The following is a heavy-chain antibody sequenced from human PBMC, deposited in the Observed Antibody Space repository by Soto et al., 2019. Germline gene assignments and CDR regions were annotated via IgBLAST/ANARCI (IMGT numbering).Heavy chain of an antibody. CDR1: GFTFSSYS. D-gene: IGHD2-21*02. J-gene: IGHJ4*02. V-gene: IGHV3-21*01. CDR3: ARDGSISVPAADVF. CDR2: ISSSSSYI. Sequence: GSLRLSCAPSGFTFSSYSMNWVPHAPGKGLEWVSSISSSSSYIYYADSVKGRFTISRDNAKNSLYLQMNSLRAEDTAVYYCARDGSISVPAADVFWGRGTRVTVSS.